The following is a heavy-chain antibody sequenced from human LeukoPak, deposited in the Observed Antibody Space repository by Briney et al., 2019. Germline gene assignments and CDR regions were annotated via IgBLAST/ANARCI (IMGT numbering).Heavy chain of an antibody. CDR2: ISSSSSYI. CDR1: GFTFSSYS. Sequence: PGGSLRLSCAASGFTFSSYSMNWVRQAPGKGLEWVSSISSSSSYIYYADSVKGRFTISRDNAKNSLYLQMNSLRAEDTAVYYCARAPSPGARGWLDPWGQGTLVTVSS. D-gene: IGHD7-27*01. CDR3: ARAPSPGARGWLDP. V-gene: IGHV3-21*01. J-gene: IGHJ5*02.